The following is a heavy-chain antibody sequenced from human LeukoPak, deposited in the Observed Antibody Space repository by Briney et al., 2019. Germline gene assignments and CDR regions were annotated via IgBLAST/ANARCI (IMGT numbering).Heavy chain of an antibody. V-gene: IGHV3-23*01. CDR3: AKDGAPQQLVIY. CDR1: GFTFSSYA. D-gene: IGHD6-13*01. Sequence: GGSLRLSCAASGFTFSSYAMTWVRQAPGKGLEWVSVISASGGTTYYADSAKGRFTISRDNSKNTLYLQMNSLRAEDTAIYYCAKDGAPQQLVIYWGRGTLVTVSS. J-gene: IGHJ4*02. CDR2: ISASGGTT.